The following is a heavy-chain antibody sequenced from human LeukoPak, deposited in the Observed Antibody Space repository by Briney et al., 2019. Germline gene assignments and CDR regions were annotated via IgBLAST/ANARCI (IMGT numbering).Heavy chain of an antibody. J-gene: IGHJ4*02. D-gene: IGHD1-26*01. CDR3: ARTPTGSYYPGYFDF. V-gene: IGHV3-23*01. CDR1: GFTFSSHA. Sequence: GGSLRLSCAASGFTFSSHALGWVRHAPGKGLEWVSAISGSGGSTYYVDSVKGRFTLSRDNSKNTPYLQMNSLRVDDTAVYYCARTPTGSYYPGYFDFWGRGTLVTVSS. CDR2: ISGSGGST.